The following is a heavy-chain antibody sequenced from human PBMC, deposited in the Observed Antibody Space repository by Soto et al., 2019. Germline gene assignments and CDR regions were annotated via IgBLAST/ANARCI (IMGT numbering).Heavy chain of an antibody. CDR3: ARDRWLGYGMDV. J-gene: IGHJ6*02. Sequence: QVQLQESGPGLVKPSQTLSLTCTVSGGSISSGGYYWSWIRQHPGKGLEWIGYIYYSGSTYYNPSPKSRVTIPVDTSKNQFSLKLSSVTAADTAVYYCARDRWLGYGMDVWGQGTTVTVSS. V-gene: IGHV4-31*03. CDR1: GGSISSGGYY. CDR2: IYYSGST. D-gene: IGHD3-10*01.